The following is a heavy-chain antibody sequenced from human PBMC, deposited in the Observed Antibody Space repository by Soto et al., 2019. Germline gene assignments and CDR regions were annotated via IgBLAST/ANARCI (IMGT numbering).Heavy chain of an antibody. CDR1: GFTVSSNY. J-gene: IGHJ2*01. CDR3: CGPSTVTINWFFNL. CDR2: IYGGGRT. V-gene: IGHV3-66*01. D-gene: IGHD4-17*01. Sequence: EVQLVESGGGLVQPGGSLRLSCAASGFTVSSNYMSWVRQAPGKGLEWVSIIYGGGRTNYADSMKGRFTVARDNYKNTLYLQMNTLRPEDTAMYYCCGPSTVTINWFFNLWGRGTLVTVSS.